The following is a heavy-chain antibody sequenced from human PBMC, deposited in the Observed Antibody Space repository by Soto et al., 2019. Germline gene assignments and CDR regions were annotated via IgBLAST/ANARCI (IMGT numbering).Heavy chain of an antibody. Sequence: EMQLVESGGGLVQRGGSLRLSCAASGFTISSYSMNWVRQAPGKGLEWVSYISSSSSTIYYADSVKGRFTISRDNAKNSLYLQMNSLRDEDTAVYYCARASHRLRFLEWLSDFDYWGQGTLVTVSS. J-gene: IGHJ4*02. CDR3: ARASHRLRFLEWLSDFDY. V-gene: IGHV3-48*02. CDR1: GFTISSYS. CDR2: ISSSSSTI. D-gene: IGHD3-3*01.